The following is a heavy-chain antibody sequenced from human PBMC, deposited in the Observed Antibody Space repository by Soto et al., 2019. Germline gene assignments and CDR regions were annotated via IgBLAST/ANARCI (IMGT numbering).Heavy chain of an antibody. CDR3: SHAPGRRGYYGMDV. Sequence: GSLRLSCAASGFTFSNAYMNWVRQAPGKGLEWVGRIKTKADGGTTDYAAPVKGRFIISRDDSKDTLYVQMNSLQTDDTGVYYCSHAPGRRGYYGMDVWGQGTTVTVSS. CDR2: IKTKADGGTT. D-gene: IGHD3-10*01. V-gene: IGHV3-15*07. J-gene: IGHJ6*02. CDR1: GFTFSNAY.